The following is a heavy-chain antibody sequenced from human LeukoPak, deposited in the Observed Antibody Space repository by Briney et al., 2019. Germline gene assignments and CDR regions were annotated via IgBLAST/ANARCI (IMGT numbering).Heavy chain of an antibody. J-gene: IGHJ6*03. D-gene: IGHD4-23*01. CDR1: GGTFCSYA. CDR2: IIAIFGTA. CDR3: ARDRVRTVASPDYYMDV. V-gene: IGHV1-69*05. Sequence: GASVKVSCKASGGTFCSYAISWGRQAPGQRLEWMGGIIAIFGTANYAQKCPVRVTITTDESTSTAYIELSILRAEDTAVYYCARDRVRTVASPDYYMDVWGKGTTVTVSS.